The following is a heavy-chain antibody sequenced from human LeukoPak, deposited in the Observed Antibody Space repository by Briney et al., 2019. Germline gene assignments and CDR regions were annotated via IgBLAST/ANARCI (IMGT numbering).Heavy chain of an antibody. CDR2: IISSSSYI. CDR3: ASAYNY. V-gene: IGHV3-21*01. Sequence: GSRLFPSAASGCTFSSYSMNWDRQAPGKGLEGFSSIISSSSYIYYADSVKGRFTISRDNAKNSLYLHMNSLRAEDPVGYYCASAYNYWGQGTLVTVSS. J-gene: IGHJ4*02. CDR1: GCTFSSYS. D-gene: IGHD4-11*01.